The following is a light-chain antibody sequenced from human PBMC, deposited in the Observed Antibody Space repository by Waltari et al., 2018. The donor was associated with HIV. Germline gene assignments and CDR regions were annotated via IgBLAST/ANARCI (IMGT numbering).Light chain of an antibody. Sequence: QSVLTQPPSASGTPGQRVTIRCSGSSFNIGSNFVYWYQQLPGAAPKLLIYRNNQRPSVVTDRFPGSKAGTSASLAISGLGSEDEADYYCAAWDDSLSGFYVVGTGTKVTVL. J-gene: IGLJ1*01. CDR3: AAWDDSLSGFYV. CDR1: SFNIGSNF. CDR2: RNN. V-gene: IGLV1-47*01.